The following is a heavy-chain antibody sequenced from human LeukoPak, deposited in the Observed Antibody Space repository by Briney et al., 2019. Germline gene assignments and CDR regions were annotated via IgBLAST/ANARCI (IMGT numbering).Heavy chain of an antibody. CDR1: AFTFSTYA. J-gene: IGHJ6*02. V-gene: IGHV3-23*01. Sequence: PGGSLRLSCAGSAFTFSTYAMKWVRQAPGKGLEWVSLVSDSGANKHYADSVKGRFTISRDNSKNTLSLQMNSLRAEDTAVYYCAKDVRVGGGGMDVWGQGTPVTVSS. D-gene: IGHD1-26*01. CDR3: AKDVRVGGGGMDV. CDR2: VSDSGANK.